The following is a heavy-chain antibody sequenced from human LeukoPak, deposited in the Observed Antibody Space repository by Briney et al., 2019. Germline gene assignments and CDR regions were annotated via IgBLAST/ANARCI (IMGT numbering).Heavy chain of an antibody. V-gene: IGHV3-48*01. J-gene: IGHJ4*02. Sequence: PGGSLRLSCAASGFTFSSYSMNWVRQAPGKGLEWVSYISSSSSTIYYADSVKGRFTISRDNAKNSLYLQMNSLRAEDTAVYYCARDDLYYDFWSGYPDYWGQGTLVTVSS. CDR3: ARDDLYYDFWSGYPDY. CDR2: ISSSSSTI. CDR1: GFTFSSYS. D-gene: IGHD3-3*01.